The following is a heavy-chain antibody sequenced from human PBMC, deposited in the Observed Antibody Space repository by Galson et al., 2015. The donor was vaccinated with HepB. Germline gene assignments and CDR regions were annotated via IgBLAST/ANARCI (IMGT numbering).Heavy chain of an antibody. CDR1: GGTFSSYA. Sequence: SVKVSCKASGGTFSSYAISWVRQAPGQGLEWMGGIIPIFGTANYAQKFQGRVTITADESTSTAYMELSSLRSEDTAVYYCARDLRGYSYGFGFKDAFDIWGQGTMVTVSS. CDR2: IIPIFGTA. CDR3: ARDLRGYSYGFGFKDAFDI. V-gene: IGHV1-69*13. D-gene: IGHD5-18*01. J-gene: IGHJ3*02.